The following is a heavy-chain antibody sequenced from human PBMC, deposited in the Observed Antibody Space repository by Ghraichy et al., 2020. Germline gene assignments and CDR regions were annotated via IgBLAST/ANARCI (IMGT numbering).Heavy chain of an antibody. V-gene: IGHV3-33*01. CDR1: GFTFSSYA. J-gene: IGHJ4*02. CDR2: IWYDGSNK. Sequence: GGSLRLSCAASGFTFSSYAMHWVRQAPGKGLEWVAVIWYDGSNKYYTDSVKGRFTISRDNSKNTLYLQMNTLRAEDTAVYYCARDSSHVSTVTHLLFDYWGQGTLVTVSS. CDR3: ARDSSHVSTVTHLLFDY. D-gene: IGHD4-17*01.